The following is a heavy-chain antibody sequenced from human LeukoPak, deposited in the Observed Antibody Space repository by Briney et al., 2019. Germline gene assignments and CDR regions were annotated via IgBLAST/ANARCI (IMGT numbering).Heavy chain of an antibody. V-gene: IGHV3-74*01. D-gene: IGHD3-16*01. CDR2: INSDGSST. CDR1: GFTFSSYW. Sequence: PPGGSLRLSCAASGFTFSSYWMHWVRQAPGKGLVWVSRINSDGSSTSYADSVKGRFTISIDNSKNTLYLQMNSLRAEDTAVYYCARRAGAYTHPYDYWGQGTLVTVS. CDR3: ARRAGAYTHPYDY. J-gene: IGHJ4*02.